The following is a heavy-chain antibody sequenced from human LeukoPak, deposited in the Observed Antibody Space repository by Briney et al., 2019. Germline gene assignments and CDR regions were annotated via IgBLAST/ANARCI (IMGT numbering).Heavy chain of an antibody. CDR3: AKDRDYYDSSGCWVY. J-gene: IGHJ4*02. CDR1: GFTFSSYA. CDR2: ISGSGGST. V-gene: IGHV3-23*01. Sequence: GGSLRLSCAASGFTFSSYAMSWVRQAPGKGLEWVSAISGSGGSTYYADSVKGRFTISRDNSKNTLYLQMNSLRAEDTAVYYCAKDRDYYDSSGCWVYWGQGTLVTVSS. D-gene: IGHD3-22*01.